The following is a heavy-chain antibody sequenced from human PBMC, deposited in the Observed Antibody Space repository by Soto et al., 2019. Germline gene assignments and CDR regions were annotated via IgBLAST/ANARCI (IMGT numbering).Heavy chain of an antibody. J-gene: IGHJ6*02. CDR3: AADSGRSEYQRHGYYGMDV. D-gene: IGHD2-2*01. Sequence: QMQLVQSGPEVKKPGTSVKVSCKASGFIFTSSAVQWVRQARGQRLEWIGWIVIGSGNTNYAQKFQERVTITRDMSTSSAYMELSSLRSEDTVGYYGAADSGRSEYQRHGYYGMDVWGQGTTVTVAS. V-gene: IGHV1-58*01. CDR2: IVIGSGNT. CDR1: GFIFTSSA.